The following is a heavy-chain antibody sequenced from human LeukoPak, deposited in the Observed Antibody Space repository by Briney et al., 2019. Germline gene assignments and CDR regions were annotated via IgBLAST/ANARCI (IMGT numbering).Heavy chain of an antibody. J-gene: IGHJ6*03. V-gene: IGHV3-21*01. Sequence: PGGSLRLSCAASGFTFSSYSMNWVRQAPGKGLEWVSSISSSSSYIYYADSVKGRFTISRDNAKNSLYLQMNSPRAEDTAVYYCARSPDIYYYDSSGKYYYYMDVWGKGTTVTVSS. CDR2: ISSSSSYI. D-gene: IGHD3-22*01. CDR1: GFTFSSYS. CDR3: ARSPDIYYYDSSGKYYYYMDV.